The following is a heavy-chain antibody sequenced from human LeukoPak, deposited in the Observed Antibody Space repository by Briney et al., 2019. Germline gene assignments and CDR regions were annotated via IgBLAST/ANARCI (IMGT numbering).Heavy chain of an antibody. J-gene: IGHJ1*01. D-gene: IGHD6-13*01. V-gene: IGHV4-59*01. CDR1: GGSISSYY. CDR2: IYYSGST. Sequence: SETLSLTCTVSGGSISSYYWSWIRQPPGKGLEWIGYIYYSGSTNYNPSLKSRVTISVDTSKNQFSLKLSSVTAADTAVYYCASSSGWYEGEYFQHWGQGTLVTVSS. CDR3: ASSSGWYEGEYFQH.